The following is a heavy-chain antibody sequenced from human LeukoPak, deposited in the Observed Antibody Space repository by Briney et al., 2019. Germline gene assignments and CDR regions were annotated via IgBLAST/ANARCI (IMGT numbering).Heavy chain of an antibody. CDR3: ARDILSAYGGGNCYPLNGMDV. D-gene: IGHD2-21*02. V-gene: IGHV3-33*01. CDR2: IWYDGSNK. J-gene: IGHJ6*02. Sequence: GGSLRLSCAASGLTLSSYGMHWVRQDPGKGLEWVAVIWYDGSNKSYADSVKGRFTIARDNSKNTLYLQMNSLRAEDTAVYYCARDILSAYGGGNCYPLNGMDVWGQGTTVTVSS. CDR1: GLTLSSYG.